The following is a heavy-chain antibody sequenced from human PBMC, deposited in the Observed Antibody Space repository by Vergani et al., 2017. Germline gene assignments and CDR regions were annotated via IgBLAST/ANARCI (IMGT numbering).Heavy chain of an antibody. D-gene: IGHD2-2*01. CDR3: ATRYCSSTSCYGGHFQH. V-gene: IGHV5-51*03. CDR2: IYPGDSDT. Sequence: EVQLVQSGAEVKKPGESLKISCKGSGYSFTSYWIGWVRQMPGKGLEWMGIIYPGDSDTRYSPSFQGQVTISADKSINTAYLQWSSLKASDTAMYYCATRYCSSTSCYGGHFQHWGQGTLVTVSS. CDR1: GYSFTSYW. J-gene: IGHJ1*01.